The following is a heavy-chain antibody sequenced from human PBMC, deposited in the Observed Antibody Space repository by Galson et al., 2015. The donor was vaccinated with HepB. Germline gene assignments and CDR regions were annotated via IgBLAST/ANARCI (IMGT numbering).Heavy chain of an antibody. CDR2: IIPIFGTA. V-gene: IGHV1-69*13. J-gene: IGHJ3*02. CDR1: GGTFSSYA. D-gene: IGHD3-10*01. Sequence: SVKVSCKASGGTFSSYAISWVRQAPGQGLEWMGGIIPIFGTANYAQKFQGRVTITADESTSTAYMELSSLRSEDTAVYYCARSLDGVRGVQDAFDIWGQGTMVTVSS. CDR3: ARSLDGVRGVQDAFDI.